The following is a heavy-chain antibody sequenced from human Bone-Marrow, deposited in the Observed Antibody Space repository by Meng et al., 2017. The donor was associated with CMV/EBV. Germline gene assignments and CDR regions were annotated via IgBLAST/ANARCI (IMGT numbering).Heavy chain of an antibody. D-gene: IGHD2-2*03. CDR1: GFTFSSYA. V-gene: IGHV3-30-3*01. CDR3: ARDVGYCSSTSCYGWFDP. Sequence: GESLKISCAASGFTFSSYAMHWVRQAPGKGLKWVAVMSYDGSNKYYADSVKGRFTISRDNSKNTLYLQMNSLRAEDTAVYYCARDVGYCSSTSCYGWFDPWGQGTLVTVSS. J-gene: IGHJ5*02. CDR2: MSYDGSNK.